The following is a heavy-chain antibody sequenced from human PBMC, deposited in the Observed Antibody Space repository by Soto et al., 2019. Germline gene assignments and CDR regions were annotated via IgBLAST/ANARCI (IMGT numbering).Heavy chain of an antibody. Sequence: SQTLSLTCAISGDSVSSNSAAWNWIRQSPSRGLEWLGRTYYRSKWYNDYAVSVKSRITINPDTSKNQFSLQLNSVTPEDTAVYYCARQRTTGTTGVVYYYYMDVWGKGTTVTVSS. CDR2: TYYRSKWYN. D-gene: IGHD1-1*01. J-gene: IGHJ6*03. V-gene: IGHV6-1*01. CDR1: GDSVSSNSAA. CDR3: ARQRTTGTTGVVYYYYMDV.